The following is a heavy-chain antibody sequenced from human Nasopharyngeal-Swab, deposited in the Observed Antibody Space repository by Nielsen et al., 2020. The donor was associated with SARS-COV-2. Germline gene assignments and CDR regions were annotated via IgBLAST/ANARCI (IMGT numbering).Heavy chain of an antibody. CDR2: IRRSNEI. CDR1: GVILSNAW. V-gene: IGHV3-69-1*01. CDR3: AREAQTGYSSGWTYYYYGMDV. D-gene: IGHD6-19*01. Sequence: GESLKISCVASGVILSNAWMHWVRQAPGKGLEWISYIRRSNEIYYADSVKGRFTISRDNSKNTLYLQMNSLRAEDTAVYYCAREAQTGYSSGWTYYYYGMDVWGQGTTVTVSS. J-gene: IGHJ6*02.